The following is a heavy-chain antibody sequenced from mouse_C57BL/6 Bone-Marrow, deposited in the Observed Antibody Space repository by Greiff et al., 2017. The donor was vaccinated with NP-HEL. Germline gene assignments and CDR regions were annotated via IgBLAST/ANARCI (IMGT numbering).Heavy chain of an antibody. J-gene: IGHJ2*01. V-gene: IGHV14-4*01. CDR3: TPSVIYDGYYKGY. CDR1: GFNIKDDY. Sequence: EVQLQQSGAELVRPGASVKLSCTASGFNIKDDYMHWVKQRPEQGLEWIGWIDPENGDTEYASKFQGKATITADTSSNTAYLQLSSLTSEDTAVYYCTPSVIYDGYYKGYWGQGTTLTVSS. CDR2: IDPENGDT. D-gene: IGHD2-3*01.